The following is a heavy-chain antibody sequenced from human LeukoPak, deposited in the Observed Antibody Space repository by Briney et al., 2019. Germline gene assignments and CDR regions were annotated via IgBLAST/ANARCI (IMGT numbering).Heavy chain of an antibody. J-gene: IGHJ6*02. CDR2: IYYSGST. Sequence: PSETLSLTCTVSGGSISSYYWSWIRQPPGEGLEWIGYIYYSGSTNYNPSLKSRVTISVDTSKSQFSLKLSSVTAADTAVYYCARHGWFGEENYYYYGMDVWGQGTTVTVSS. CDR3: ARHGWFGEENYYYYGMDV. V-gene: IGHV4-59*08. D-gene: IGHD3-10*01. CDR1: GGSISSYY.